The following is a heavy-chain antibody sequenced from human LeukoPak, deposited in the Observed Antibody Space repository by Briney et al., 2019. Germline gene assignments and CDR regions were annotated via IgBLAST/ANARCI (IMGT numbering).Heavy chain of an antibody. V-gene: IGHV3-23*01. J-gene: IGHJ4*02. D-gene: IGHD6-19*01. Sequence: GGSLRLSCAASGFTFSSYGMSWVRQAPGKGLEWVSAISGSGGSTYYADSVKGRLSICRANSKNTLYLQMNSLRAEDTAVYYCAKVDLGGWFNYWGQGTLVTVSS. CDR3: AKVDLGGWFNY. CDR2: ISGSGGST. CDR1: GFTFSSYG.